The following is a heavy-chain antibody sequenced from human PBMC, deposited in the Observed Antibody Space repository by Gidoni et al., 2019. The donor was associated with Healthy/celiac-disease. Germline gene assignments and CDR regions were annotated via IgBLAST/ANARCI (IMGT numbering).Heavy chain of an antibody. V-gene: IGHV3-23*01. CDR1: GFTFSSYA. CDR3: AKDRPYGGYFDY. J-gene: IGHJ4*02. Sequence: EVQLLESGGGLVQPGGSLTLSCAASGFTFSSYAMSWVRQAPGKGLEWVSAIRGSGGSTYYADSVKGRFTIARDNSKNTLYLKMNSLRAEDTAVYYCAKDRPYGGYFDYWGQGTLVTVSS. CDR2: IRGSGGST. D-gene: IGHD2-15*01.